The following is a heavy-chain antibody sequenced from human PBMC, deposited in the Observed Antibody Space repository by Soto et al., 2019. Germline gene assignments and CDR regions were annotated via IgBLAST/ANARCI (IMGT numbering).Heavy chain of an antibody. CDR3: ARAWCTNGVCLRGWFDP. D-gene: IGHD2-8*01. CDR1: GGSISSGGYS. CDR2: IYHSGST. V-gene: IGHV4-30-2*01. Sequence: SETRSLTCAVSGGSISSGGYSWSWIRQPPGKGLEWIGYIYHSGSTYYNPSLKSRVTISVDRSKNQFSLKLSFVTAADTAVYYCARAWCTNGVCLRGWFDPWGQGTLVTVS. J-gene: IGHJ5*02.